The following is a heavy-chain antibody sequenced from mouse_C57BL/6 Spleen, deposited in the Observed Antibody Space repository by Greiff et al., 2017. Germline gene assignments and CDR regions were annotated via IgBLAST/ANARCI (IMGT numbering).Heavy chain of an antibody. Sequence: VQLQQSGAELVKPGASVKLSCKASGYTFTSYWMHWVKQRPGQGLEWIGMIHPNSGSTNYNEKFKSKATLTVDKSSSTAYMQLSSLTSEDSAVYYCARSRDYDDYAMDYWGQGTSVTVSS. D-gene: IGHD2-4*01. CDR3: ARSRDYDDYAMDY. CDR2: IHPNSGST. J-gene: IGHJ4*01. V-gene: IGHV1-64*01. CDR1: GYTFTSYW.